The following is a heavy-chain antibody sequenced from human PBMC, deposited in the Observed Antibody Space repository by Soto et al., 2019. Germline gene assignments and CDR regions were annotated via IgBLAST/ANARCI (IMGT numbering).Heavy chain of an antibody. Sequence: SETLSLTCAFYGWSFSGYYWILIRQPTGKGLEWIVEINHSGSTNYNPSLKSRVTISVGTSKNQFSLKLSSVTAADTAVYYCARPQLSYCSSTSCYPRGSYMDVWGKGTTVTVSS. CDR3: ARPQLSYCSSTSCYPRGSYMDV. CDR2: INHSGST. D-gene: IGHD2-2*01. J-gene: IGHJ6*03. CDR1: GWSFSGYY. V-gene: IGHV4-34*01.